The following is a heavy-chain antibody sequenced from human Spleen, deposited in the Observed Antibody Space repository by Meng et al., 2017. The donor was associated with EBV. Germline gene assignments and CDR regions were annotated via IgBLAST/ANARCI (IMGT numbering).Heavy chain of an antibody. CDR3: ARPFPSWQSPRLDPFGA. CDR1: GAPSSGFSD. D-gene: IGHD6-19*01. J-gene: IGHJ5*02. Sequence: WGPDPLKPSSSPFFTSPSSGAPSSGFSDRAGRPRPPGGGLWLIGSVHFTGGTYSSPSLKSRVTVSVDTSKTQFSLRLTSVTAADTAVYYCARPFPSWQSPRLDPFGAWGQGTLVTVSS. CDR2: VHFTGGT. V-gene: IGHV4-39*01.